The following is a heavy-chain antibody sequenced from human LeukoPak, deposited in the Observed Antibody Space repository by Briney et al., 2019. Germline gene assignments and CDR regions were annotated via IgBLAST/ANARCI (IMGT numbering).Heavy chain of an antibody. CDR3: AKDHLPGIVVADRDY. V-gene: IGHV3-23*01. J-gene: IGHJ4*02. CDR1: GSIFSRYG. D-gene: IGHD6-19*01. CDR2: ISGSGGTT. Sequence: GGSLRLSCAASGSIFSRYGMSWVRQAPGKGLEWVSAISGSGGTTYYADSVKGRFTISRDNSKNTLYLQINSLRAEDTAVYYCAKDHLPGIVVADRDYWGLGTLVTVSS.